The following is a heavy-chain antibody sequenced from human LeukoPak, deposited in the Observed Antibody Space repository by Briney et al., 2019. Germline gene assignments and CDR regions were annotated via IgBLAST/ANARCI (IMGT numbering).Heavy chain of an antibody. CDR2: ISGSGGST. Sequence: GGSLRLSCAASGFTFSSYGMSWVRQAPGKGQEWVSAISGSGGSTYYADSVKGRFTISRDNSKNTLYLQMNSLRAEDTAVYYCAKVPGRYSSSWQYFDYWGQGTLVTVSS. V-gene: IGHV3-23*01. CDR3: AKVPGRYSSSWQYFDY. D-gene: IGHD6-13*01. CDR1: GFTFSSYG. J-gene: IGHJ4*02.